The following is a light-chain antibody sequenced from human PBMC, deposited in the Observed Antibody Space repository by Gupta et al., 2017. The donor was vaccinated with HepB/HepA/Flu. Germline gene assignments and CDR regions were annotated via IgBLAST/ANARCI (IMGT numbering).Light chain of an antibody. V-gene: IGLV3-21*03. CDR2: DDS. CDR3: QVWDSSSDHYV. Sequence: SYVLTQPPSVSVAPGKSARISCGGNNIGTTSVHWYQQKQGQAPVLVVYDDSDRPSGIPERFSGSNSGNTATLTISRVEAGDEADYYCQVWDSSSDHYVFGSGTKVTVL. J-gene: IGLJ1*01. CDR1: NIGTTS.